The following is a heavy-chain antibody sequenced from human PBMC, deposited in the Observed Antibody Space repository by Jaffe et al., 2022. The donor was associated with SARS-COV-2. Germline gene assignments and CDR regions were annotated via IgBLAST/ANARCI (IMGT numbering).Heavy chain of an antibody. J-gene: IGHJ4*02. CDR3: AKATVVFGRSSRSDN. Sequence: EVQLLESGGGLVQPGGSLRLSCVASGFTFNSFAMSWVRQAPGKGLEWVSAISGSGDSTYYVDSVKGRFTISRDNSKNTLSLQMNSLKAEDTAVYYCAKATVVFGRSSRSDNWGQGTQVTVSS. V-gene: IGHV3-23*01. D-gene: IGHD2-15*01. CDR2: ISGSGDST. CDR1: GFTFNSFA.